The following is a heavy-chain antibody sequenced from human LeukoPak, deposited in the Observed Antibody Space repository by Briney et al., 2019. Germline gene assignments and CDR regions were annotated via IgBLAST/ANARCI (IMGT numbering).Heavy chain of an antibody. J-gene: IGHJ4*02. Sequence: GGSLRLSCAVSGLTFSNYAMTWVRQAPGKGLEWVSSVLASGGTTLYADSVKGRFTISRDNSYNTLYLQMSSLRAEDTAVYYCTKEHDYSNFAEDYWGQGTLVTVSS. CDR2: VLASGGTT. CDR3: TKEHDYSNFAEDY. CDR1: GLTFSNYA. V-gene: IGHV3-23*01. D-gene: IGHD4-11*01.